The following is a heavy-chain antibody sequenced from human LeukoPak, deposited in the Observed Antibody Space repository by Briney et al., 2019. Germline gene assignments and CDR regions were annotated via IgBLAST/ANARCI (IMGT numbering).Heavy chain of an antibody. Sequence: SETLSLTCAVYGGSFGGYYWSWIRQPPGKGLEWIGEINHSGSTNYNPSLKSRATISVDTSKNQFSLKLSSVTAADTAVYYCARGGKGRYCSSTSCPRWAFDIWGQGTMVTVSS. CDR2: INHSGST. V-gene: IGHV4-34*01. D-gene: IGHD2-2*01. CDR3: ARGGKGRYCSSTSCPRWAFDI. J-gene: IGHJ3*02. CDR1: GGSFGGYY.